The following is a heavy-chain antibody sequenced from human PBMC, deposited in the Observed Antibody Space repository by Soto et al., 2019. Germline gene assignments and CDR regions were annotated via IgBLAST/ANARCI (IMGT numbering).Heavy chain of an antibody. D-gene: IGHD3-22*01. CDR3: AKDYEFFVN. CDR1: GFTFGSHS. J-gene: IGHJ4*02. Sequence: GGSLRLSCVGSGFTFGSHSMTWVRQAPGKGLEWVSAIDGNGISKYYADSVKGRFTISRDNSKNTLYLRMNSLGPEDTAVYFCAKDYEFFVNWGQGTLVTVSS. V-gene: IGHV3-23*01. CDR2: IDGNGISK.